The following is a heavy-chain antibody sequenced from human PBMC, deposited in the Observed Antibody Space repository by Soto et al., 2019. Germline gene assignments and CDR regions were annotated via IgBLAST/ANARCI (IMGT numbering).Heavy chain of an antibody. Sequence: PGGSLRLSCAASGFIFSAYTMNWVRQAPGKGLEWLSSISDDSSYIDYADSLRGRFTVSRDNARNSLYLQIDSLGVEDTAVYYCATPYYFNHWGPGTQVTVSS. CDR2: ISDDSSYI. J-gene: IGHJ1*01. V-gene: IGHV3-21*06. CDR3: ATPYYFNH. D-gene: IGHD3-16*01. CDR1: GFIFSAYT.